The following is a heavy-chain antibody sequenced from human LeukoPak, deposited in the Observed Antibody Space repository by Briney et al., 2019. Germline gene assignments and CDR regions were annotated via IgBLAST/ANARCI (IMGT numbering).Heavy chain of an antibody. D-gene: IGHD4-23*01. Sequence: GGSLRISCAASGFTFNHYAMNWVRQAPGKGLEWVASISSTTTYIYYADSVKGRFTISRDNAKNSVHLQMNSLRAEDTAVYYCARAAVVTGWDAWGQGTMVTVSS. V-gene: IGHV3-21*01. CDR3: ARAAVVTGWDA. CDR1: GFTFNHYA. J-gene: IGHJ3*01. CDR2: ISSTTTYI.